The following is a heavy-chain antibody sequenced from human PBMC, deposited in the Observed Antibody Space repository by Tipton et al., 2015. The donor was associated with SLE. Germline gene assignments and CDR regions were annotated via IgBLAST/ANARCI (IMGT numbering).Heavy chain of an antibody. CDR2: LWHDGSNK. CDR1: GFTPRGYG. Sequence: SLRLSCASSGFTPRGYGMHWVRQAPGKGLEWVAFLWHDGSNKCYAESVKGRFTISRDNSKNTLYLQMNRLRAEDTAVYYCARDGVSTIPIDSWGQGILVTVSS. J-gene: IGHJ4*02. D-gene: IGHD5/OR15-5a*01. CDR3: ARDGVSTIPIDS. V-gene: IGHV3-33*01.